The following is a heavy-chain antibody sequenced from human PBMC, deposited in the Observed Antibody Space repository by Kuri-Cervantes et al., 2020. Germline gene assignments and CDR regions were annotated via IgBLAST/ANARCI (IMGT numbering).Heavy chain of an antibody. CDR3: ARDPFGGVPFDL. V-gene: IGHV1-2*02. CDR1: GYTFTDHY. J-gene: IGHJ2*01. Sequence: ASVKVSCKASGYTFTDHYIHWVRQAPGQGLEWVGRIYPKSGGTDYIQKFQGRVTMTRDTSITTAYMELSRLTSDDTAVYYCARDPFGGVPFDLWGRGTLVTVSS. D-gene: IGHD3-16*01. CDR2: IYPKSGGT.